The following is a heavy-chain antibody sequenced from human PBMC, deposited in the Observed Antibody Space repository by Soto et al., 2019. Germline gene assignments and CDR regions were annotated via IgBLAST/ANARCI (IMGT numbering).Heavy chain of an antibody. CDR2: IYYSGST. CDR1: GGSISSYY. CDR3: ASGAEQWRTVDY. V-gene: IGHV4-59*01. J-gene: IGHJ4*02. D-gene: IGHD6-19*01. Sequence: SETLSLTCTVSGGSISSYYWSWIRQPPGKGLEWIGYIYYSGSTNYNPSLKSRVTISVDTSKNQFSLKLSSVTAADTAVYYCASGAEQWRTVDYWGQGTLVTVSS.